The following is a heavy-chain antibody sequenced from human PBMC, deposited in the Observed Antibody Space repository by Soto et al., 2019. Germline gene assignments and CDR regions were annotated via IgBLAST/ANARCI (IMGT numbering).Heavy chain of an antibody. V-gene: IGHV4-39*02. CDR2: IYYNGST. CDR1: GGSISSNSYY. D-gene: IGHD3-16*01. J-gene: IGHJ4*02. CDR3: ARESYVQVD. Sequence: SETLSLTCTVSGGSISSNSYYWGWIRQPPGKGLEWIGSIYYNGSTYYNPSLKSRITISIDTSKNQFSLKLTSVTAADTAVYYCARESYVQVDWGQGTLVTVSS.